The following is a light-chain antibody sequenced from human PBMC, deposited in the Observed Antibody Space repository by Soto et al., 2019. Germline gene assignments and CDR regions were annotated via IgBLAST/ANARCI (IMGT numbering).Light chain of an antibody. CDR3: QQRGNWP. J-gene: IGKJ4*01. V-gene: IGKV3-11*01. CDR1: QSVSSY. CDR2: DAS. Sequence: EIVLTQSPVTLSLSPGERATLSCRASQSVSSYLAWSQQKPGQAPRLLIYDASNRATGIPARFSGSGSETDFTLTISSLEPEDLAVYYCQQRGNWPFGGGTRVEI.